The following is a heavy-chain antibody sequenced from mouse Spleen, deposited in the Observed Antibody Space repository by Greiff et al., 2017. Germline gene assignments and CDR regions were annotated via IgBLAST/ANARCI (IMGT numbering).Heavy chain of an antibody. CDR2: IDPENGDT. J-gene: IGHJ4*01. V-gene: IGHV14-4*01. D-gene: IGHD2-4*01. Sequence: DVQLQESGAELVRPGASVKLSCTASGFNIKDDYMHWVKQRPEQGLEWIGWIDPENGDTEYASKFQGKATITADTSSNTAYLQLSSLTSEDTAVYYCTRDYDDAMDYWGQGTSVTVSS. CDR3: TRDYDDAMDY. CDR1: GFNIKDDY.